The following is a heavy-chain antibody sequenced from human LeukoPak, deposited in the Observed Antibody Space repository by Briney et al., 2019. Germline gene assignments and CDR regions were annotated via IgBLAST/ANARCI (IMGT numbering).Heavy chain of an antibody. CDR1: GFTFNSYE. CDR3: ARYGHNWNDLDY. CDR2: ISSSGGTI. J-gene: IGHJ4*02. D-gene: IGHD1-20*01. V-gene: IGHV3-48*03. Sequence: SGGSLRLSCAAPGFTFNSYEMNWLRQAPGKGLEWVSYISSSGGTIHYADSVKGRFTISRDNAKNSLYLQMNSVRAEDTALYYCARYGHNWNDLDYWGQGTLVTVST.